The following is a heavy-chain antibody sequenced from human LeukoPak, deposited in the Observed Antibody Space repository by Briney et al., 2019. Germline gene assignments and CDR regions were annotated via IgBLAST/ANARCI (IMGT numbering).Heavy chain of an antibody. CDR1: GFTFSSYS. J-gene: IGHJ4*02. V-gene: IGHV3-21*01. CDR3: ARGIYEGYSSSWFEGFDY. Sequence: GGSLRLSCAASGFTFSSYSMNWVRQAPGKGLEWVSSISSSSSYIYYADSVKGRFTISRDNAKNSLYLQMNSLRAEDTAVYYCARGIYEGYSSSWFEGFDYWGQGTLVTVSS. D-gene: IGHD6-13*01. CDR2: ISSSSSYI.